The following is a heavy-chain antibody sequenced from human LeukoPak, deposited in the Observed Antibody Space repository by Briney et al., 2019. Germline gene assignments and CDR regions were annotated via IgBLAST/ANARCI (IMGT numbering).Heavy chain of an antibody. CDR2: INPKSGGT. V-gene: IGHV1-2*02. D-gene: IGHD3-3*01. J-gene: IGHJ3*02. CDR1: GYTFTGYY. CDR3: ARGPRITIFGVVMANDAFDI. Sequence: ASVKVSCKASGYTFTGYYIHRVRQAPGQGLEWMGWINPKSGGTVYAQKFQGRVTMTRDTSSSTAYMELSRLRFDDTVVYYCARGPRITIFGVVMANDAFDIWGQGTMVTVSS.